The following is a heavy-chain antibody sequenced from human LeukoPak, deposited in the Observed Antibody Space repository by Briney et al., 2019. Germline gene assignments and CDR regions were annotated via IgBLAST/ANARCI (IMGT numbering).Heavy chain of an antibody. CDR1: GGSISSYY. CDR3: ARYPRYGSGSYSEGYFDY. V-gene: IGHV4-59*01. D-gene: IGHD3-10*01. CDR2: IYYSGST. J-gene: IGHJ4*02. Sequence: SETLSLTCTVSGGSISSYYWSWIRQPPGKGLEWIGYIYYSGSTNYNPSLKSRVTISVDTSKNQFSLKLSSVTAADTAVYYCARYPRYGSGSYSEGYFDYWGQGTLVTVSS.